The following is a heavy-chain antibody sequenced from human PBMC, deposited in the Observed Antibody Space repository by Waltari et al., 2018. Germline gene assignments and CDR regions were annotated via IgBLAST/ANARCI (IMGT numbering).Heavy chain of an antibody. CDR2: IVVGSGNT. V-gene: IGHV1-58*01. CDR3: AVAHIQGAFDI. J-gene: IGHJ3*02. D-gene: IGHD2-21*01. CDR1: GFTFTSSA. Sequence: QMQLVQSGPEVKTPGTSVKVSCKASGFTFTSSALRWLRQARGQRLEWIGWIVVGSGNTNYAQKFQERVTITRDMSTSTAYMELSSLRSEDTAVYYCAVAHIQGAFDIWGQGTMVTVSS.